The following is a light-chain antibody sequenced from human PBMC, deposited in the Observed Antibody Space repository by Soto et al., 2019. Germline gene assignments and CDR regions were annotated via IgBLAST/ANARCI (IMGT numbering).Light chain of an antibody. CDR1: QSVSTTF. Sequence: PGDRATLSCRDSQSVSTTFLAWFQQKPGQAPRLLISGASSRATGIPDRFSGSGSGTDFTLTISRLEPEDFAVYYCQHYGTSPPFTFGQGTKLEIK. CDR2: GAS. CDR3: QHYGTSPPFT. J-gene: IGKJ2*01. V-gene: IGKV3-20*01.